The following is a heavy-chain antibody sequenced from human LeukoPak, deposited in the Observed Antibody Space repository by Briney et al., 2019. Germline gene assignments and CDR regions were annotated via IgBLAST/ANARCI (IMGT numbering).Heavy chain of an antibody. CDR2: IYYSGST. Sequence: SETLSLTCTVSGGSISGYYWTWIRQPPGKGLEYIGYIYYSGSTNHNPSLQRRVTISVETSKNQFSLKLSSVTAADTAVYYCARGRYTFDYWGQGTLVTVSS. CDR1: GGSISGYY. J-gene: IGHJ4*02. D-gene: IGHD1-1*01. V-gene: IGHV4-59*01. CDR3: ARGRYTFDY.